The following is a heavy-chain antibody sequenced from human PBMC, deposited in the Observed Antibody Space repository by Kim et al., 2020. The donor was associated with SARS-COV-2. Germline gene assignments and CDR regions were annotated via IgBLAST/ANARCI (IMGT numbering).Heavy chain of an antibody. CDR1: GYTFTAYL. V-gene: IGHV1-2*02. J-gene: IGHJ5*02. CDR3: RSETVGTYFSDS. Sequence: ASVKVSCKASGYTFTAYLIHWMRQAPGQGLEWMGWIYPKNGVTTYAQKFQGRVTMTRDTSINTVYMELSGLNYEDTAGSFCRSETVGTYFSDSWGQGT. CDR2: IYPKNGVT. D-gene: IGHD3-3*01.